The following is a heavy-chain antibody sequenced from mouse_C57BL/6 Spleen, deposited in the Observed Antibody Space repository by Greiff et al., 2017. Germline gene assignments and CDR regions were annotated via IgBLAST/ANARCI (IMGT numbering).Heavy chain of an antibody. J-gene: IGHJ2*01. Sequence: QVQLQQPGAELVKPGASVKLSCKASGYTFTSYWMQWVKQRPGQGLEWIGEIDPSDSYTNYNQKFKGKATLTVDTSSSTAYMQLSSLTSEDSAVYYCARSPDYYGSSPYYFDYWGQGTTLTVSS. CDR3: ARSPDYYGSSPYYFDY. V-gene: IGHV1-50*01. CDR1: GYTFTSYW. D-gene: IGHD1-1*01. CDR2: IDPSDSYT.